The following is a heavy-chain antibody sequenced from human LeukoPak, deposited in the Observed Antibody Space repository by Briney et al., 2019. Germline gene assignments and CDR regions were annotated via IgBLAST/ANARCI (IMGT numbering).Heavy chain of an antibody. CDR1: GYTFTGSY. J-gene: IGHJ4*02. D-gene: IGHD1-14*01. V-gene: IGHV1-2*02. CDR3: ARGKRYGGNGYYFDY. CDR2: INLNSGGT. Sequence: ASVKVSCKASGYTFTGSYMHWVRQAPGQGLEWMGWINLNSGGTNYAQKFQVRVTMTRDTSISTAYMELSRLRSEDTAVYYCARGKRYGGNGYYFDYWGQGTLVTVSS.